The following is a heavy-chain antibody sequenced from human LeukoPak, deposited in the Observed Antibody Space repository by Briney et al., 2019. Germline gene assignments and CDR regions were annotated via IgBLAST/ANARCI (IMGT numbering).Heavy chain of an antibody. CDR1: GGTFSSYA. CDR3: ARGVAVAGTFWY. D-gene: IGHD6-19*01. J-gene: IGHJ4*02. CDR2: IIPIFGTA. Sequence: SVKVSCKASGGTFSSYAISWVRQAPGQGLEWMGGIIPIFGTANYAQKFQGRVTITADESTSTAYMELSSLRSGDTAVYYCARGVAVAGTFWYWGQGTLVTVSS. V-gene: IGHV1-69*13.